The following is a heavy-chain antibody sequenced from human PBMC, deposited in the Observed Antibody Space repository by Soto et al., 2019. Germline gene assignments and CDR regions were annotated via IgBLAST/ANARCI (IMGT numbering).Heavy chain of an antibody. CDR2: INPSGSN. Sequence: QVQLQQWGAGLLKPSETLSLTCAVYGGSFSDSSWSWIRQPPGKRLEWIGEINPSGSNNYNPHLKRRVSLSLVTSKNRFSRKVTSVTAADTAVYYCPREPIVIVRASVRAWDEYHQHGMDVWGQGTTVTVSS. V-gene: IGHV4-34*01. J-gene: IGHJ6*02. CDR3: PREPIVIVRASVRAWDEYHQHGMDV. CDR1: GGSFSDSS. D-gene: IGHD2-2*02.